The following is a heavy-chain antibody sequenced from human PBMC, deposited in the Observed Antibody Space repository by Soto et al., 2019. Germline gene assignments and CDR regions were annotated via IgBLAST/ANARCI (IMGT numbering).Heavy chain of an antibody. CDR1: GYTFTSYG. J-gene: IGHJ4*02. CDR2: ISVYNGNT. V-gene: IGHV1-18*04. D-gene: IGHD1-26*01. Sequence: GASVKVSCKASGYTFTSYGISWVRQAPGQGLEWMGWISVYNGNTNYAQKLQGRVTMTTDTSTSTAYMELRSLRSDDTAVYYCARSKVGATMERYFDYWGQGTLVTFSS. CDR3: ARSKVGATMERYFDY.